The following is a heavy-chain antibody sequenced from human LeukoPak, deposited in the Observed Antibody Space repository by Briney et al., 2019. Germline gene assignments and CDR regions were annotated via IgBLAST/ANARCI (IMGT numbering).Heavy chain of an antibody. CDR3: AKDRVGGALEF. D-gene: IGHD2-21*01. Sequence: GGSLRLSCAASGFTFSKTWMSWARQAPGKGLEWVACIMEDGSVQKYVDSVRGRFTISRDNARNSLYLQMNSLRVEDTAVYYCAKDRVGGALEFWGQGTLATVSS. CDR2: IMEDGSVQ. J-gene: IGHJ4*02. CDR1: GFTFSKTW. V-gene: IGHV3-7*01.